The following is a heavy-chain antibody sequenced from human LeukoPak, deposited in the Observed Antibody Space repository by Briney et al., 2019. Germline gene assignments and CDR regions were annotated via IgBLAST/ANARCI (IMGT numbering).Heavy chain of an antibody. CDR1: GGSFSGYY. CDR2: INHSGST. V-gene: IGHV4-34*01. Sequence: SETLSLTCAVYGGSFSGYYWSWIRQPPGKGLEWIGEINHSGSTNYNPSLKSRVTISVDTSKNQFSLKLSSVTAADTAVYYCARDREGYCSSTSCNNWFDPWGQGTLVTVSS. D-gene: IGHD2-2*01. J-gene: IGHJ5*02. CDR3: ARDREGYCSSTSCNNWFDP.